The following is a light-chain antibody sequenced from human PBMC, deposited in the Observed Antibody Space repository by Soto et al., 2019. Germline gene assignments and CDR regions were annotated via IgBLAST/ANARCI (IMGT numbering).Light chain of an antibody. CDR2: KAS. Sequence: DIQMTQSPSTLSASVGGRFNITCLAIQSISSWLAWYQQKPGKAPKLLIYKASSLESGVPSRFSGSGSGTEFTLTISSLQPDDFETYYCQQYNSYPITFGQGTRLEIK. J-gene: IGKJ5*01. V-gene: IGKV1-5*03. CDR3: QQYNSYPIT. CDR1: QSISSW.